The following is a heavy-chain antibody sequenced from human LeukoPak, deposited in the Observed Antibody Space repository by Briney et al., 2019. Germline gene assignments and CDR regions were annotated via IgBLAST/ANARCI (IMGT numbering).Heavy chain of an antibody. J-gene: IGHJ2*01. CDR2: ISSSGSTI. D-gene: IGHD2-8*01. CDR1: GFTFSDYY. Sequence: GGSLRLSCAASGFTFSDYYMSWIRQAPGKGLEWVSYISSSGSTIYYADSVKGRFTISRDNAKNSLYLQMNSLRAEDTAVYYCARAIRYCTNGICYSHWYFDLWGRGTLVTVSS. CDR3: ARAIRYCTNGICYSHWYFDL. V-gene: IGHV3-11*04.